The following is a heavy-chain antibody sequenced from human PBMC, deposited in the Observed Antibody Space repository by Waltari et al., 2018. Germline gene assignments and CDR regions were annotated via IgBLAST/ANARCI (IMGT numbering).Heavy chain of an antibody. CDR2: IYYSGST. D-gene: IGHD3-3*01. CDR1: GCSIRSSSYY. Sequence: QLQLQESGPGLVKPSETLSLTCTVSGCSIRSSSYYWGWIRQPPGKGLEWIGSIYYSGSTYYNPSLKSRVTISVDTSKNQFSLKLSSVTAADTAVYYCARWRGSIYGMDVWGQGTTVTVSS. CDR3: ARWRGSIYGMDV. J-gene: IGHJ6*02. V-gene: IGHV4-39*01.